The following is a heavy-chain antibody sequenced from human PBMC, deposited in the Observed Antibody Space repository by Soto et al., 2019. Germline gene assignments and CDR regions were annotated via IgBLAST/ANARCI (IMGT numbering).Heavy chain of an antibody. CDR1: GFTFSNYY. V-gene: IGHV3-11*01. CDR2: ISSREVTV. J-gene: IGHJ4*02. Sequence: PGGSLRLSCAASGFTFSNYYTTWIRQAPGKGLECLSYISSREVTVYYADSVKGRFTISRDNTKNSLYLQMTTLRDEDTAVYYCARVSASGWHVNGRDYFDSWGQGTLVTSPQ. CDR3: ARVSASGWHVNGRDYFDS. D-gene: IGHD6-19*01.